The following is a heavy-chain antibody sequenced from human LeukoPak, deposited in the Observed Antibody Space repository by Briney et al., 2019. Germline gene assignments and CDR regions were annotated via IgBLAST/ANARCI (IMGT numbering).Heavy chain of an antibody. CDR1: GFSTSRSW. Sequence: GGSLRLSCAGSGFSTSRSWMSWVRQTPGKGLEWVANINQDGSQKYYVDSVKGRFTITRDNAKNSLFPQMNSLRAEDTAMYYCTRDQSWGQGTLVTVSS. CDR3: TRDQS. CDR2: INQDGSQK. J-gene: IGHJ4*02. V-gene: IGHV3-7*03.